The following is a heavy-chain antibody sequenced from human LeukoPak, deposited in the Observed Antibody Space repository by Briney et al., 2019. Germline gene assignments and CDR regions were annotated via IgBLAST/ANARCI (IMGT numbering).Heavy chain of an antibody. D-gene: IGHD2-21*01. CDR3: AARGAVMDFDY. CDR1: GFTFSSYW. Sequence: GGSLRLSCAASGFTFSSYWMHWVRQAQGQGLVWVSRINSDGSSTSYADSVKGRFTISRDNAKNTLYLQMNSLRAEDKAVYYCAARGAVMDFDYWGQGTLVTVSS. J-gene: IGHJ4*02. V-gene: IGHV3-74*01. CDR2: INSDGSST.